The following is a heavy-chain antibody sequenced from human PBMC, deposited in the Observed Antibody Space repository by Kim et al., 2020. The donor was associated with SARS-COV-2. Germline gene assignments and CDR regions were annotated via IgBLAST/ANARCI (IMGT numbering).Heavy chain of an antibody. Sequence: TMYQQEFENRVIITRDTSASTVYMEMSSLRSEDTAIYYCAREKDLLPLFDHWGQGTPVTVSS. CDR2: T. J-gene: IGHJ4*02. CDR3: AREKDLLPLFDH. V-gene: IGHV1-3*01. D-gene: IGHD1-26*01.